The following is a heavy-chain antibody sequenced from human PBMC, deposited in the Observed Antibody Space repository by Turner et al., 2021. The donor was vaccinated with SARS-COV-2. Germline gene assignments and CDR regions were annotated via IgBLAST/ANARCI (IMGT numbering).Heavy chain of an antibody. V-gene: IGHV1-24*01. D-gene: IGHD2-21*02. CDR3: ATGYAYCGGDCSIDY. CDR1: GYTLIELS. J-gene: IGHJ4*02. CDR2: FDPEDGET. Sequence: QVQLVQSGAEVKKPGASVKVCCKVSGYTLIELSMHWVRQAPGKGLEWMGGFDPEDGETIYAQKFQGRVTMTEDTSTDTAYMELSSLRSEDTAVYYCATGYAYCGGDCSIDYWGQGTLVTVSS.